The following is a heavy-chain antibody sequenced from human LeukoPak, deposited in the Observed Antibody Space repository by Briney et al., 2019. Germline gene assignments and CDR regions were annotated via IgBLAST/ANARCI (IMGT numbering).Heavy chain of an antibody. CDR1: GGTFSSYA. CDR3: ARDPLGDYVWGSYFD. CDR2: IIPIFGTA. J-gene: IGHJ4*02. V-gene: IGHV1-69*05. Sequence: SVKVSCKASGGTFSSYAISWVRQAPGQGLEWMGRIIPIFGTANYAQKFQGRVTITTDEYTSTAYMELSSMRSEDTAVYYCARDPLGDYVWGSYFDWGQGTLVTVSS. D-gene: IGHD3-16*01.